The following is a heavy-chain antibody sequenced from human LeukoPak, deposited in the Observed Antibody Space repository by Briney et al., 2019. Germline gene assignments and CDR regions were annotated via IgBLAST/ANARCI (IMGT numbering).Heavy chain of an antibody. J-gene: IGHJ4*02. Sequence: SVKVSCKASGFTFTSSAMQWVRQARGQRLEWIGWIVVGSGNTNYAQKFQERVTITRGMSTSTAYMELSSLRSEDTAVYYCAAVPLYGDHALDYWGQGTLVTVSS. CDR1: GFTFTSSA. D-gene: IGHD4-17*01. V-gene: IGHV1-58*02. CDR3: AAVPLYGDHALDY. CDR2: IVVGSGNT.